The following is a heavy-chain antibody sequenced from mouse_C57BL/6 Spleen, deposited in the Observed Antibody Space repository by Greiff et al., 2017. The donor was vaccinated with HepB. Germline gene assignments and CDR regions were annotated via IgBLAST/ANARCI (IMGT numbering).Heavy chain of an antibody. V-gene: IGHV5-6*01. CDR2: ISSGGSYT. CDR1: GFTFSSYG. J-gene: IGHJ2*01. D-gene: IGHD1-1*01. CDR3: ARLITTVVARSYFDY. Sequence: EVQGVESGGDLVKPGGSLKLSCAASGFTFSSYGMSWVRQTPDKRLEWVATISSGGSYTYYPDSVKGRFTISRDNAKNTLYLQMSSLKSEDTAMYYCARLITTVVARSYFDYWGQGTTLTVSS.